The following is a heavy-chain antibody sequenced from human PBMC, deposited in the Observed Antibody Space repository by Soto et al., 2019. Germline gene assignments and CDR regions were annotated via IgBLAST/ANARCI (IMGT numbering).Heavy chain of an antibody. CDR3: ARGGGSDSFDY. CDR2: INHLETT. CDR1: GASITFGGYS. V-gene: IGHV4-30-2*01. D-gene: IGHD1-26*01. Sequence: SETLSLTCTVSGASITFGGYSWSWIRQTPGKGLEWIGYINHLETTFYDPSFESRLTLSIDRAKNQFSLKLHSMSAADRAVYFCARGGGSDSFDYWGQGILVTVSS. J-gene: IGHJ4*02.